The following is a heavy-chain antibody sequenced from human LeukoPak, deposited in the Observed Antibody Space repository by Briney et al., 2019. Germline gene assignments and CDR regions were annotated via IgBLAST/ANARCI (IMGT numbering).Heavy chain of an antibody. CDR1: GGTFSSYA. J-gene: IGHJ4*02. Sequence: HRASVKVSCKASGGTFSSYAISWVRQAPGQGLEWMGGIIPIFGTANYAQKFQGRVTITADESTSTAYMELSSLRSEDTAVYYCASVWDYGGNLGDFDYWGQGTLVTVSS. V-gene: IGHV1-69*13. CDR3: ASVWDYGGNLGDFDY. CDR2: IIPIFGTA. D-gene: IGHD4-23*01.